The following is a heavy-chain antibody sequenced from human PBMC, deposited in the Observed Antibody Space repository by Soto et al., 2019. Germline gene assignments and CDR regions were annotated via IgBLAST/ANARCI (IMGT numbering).Heavy chain of an antibody. Sequence: SVKVSCKASGGTFSSYAISWVRQAPGQGLEWMGGIIPIFGTANYAQKFQGRVTITADKSTSTAYMELSSLRSEDTAVYCCARGDGLGATTAYYYYGMDVWGQGTTVTVSS. CDR2: IIPIFGTA. J-gene: IGHJ6*02. V-gene: IGHV1-69*06. CDR3: ARGDGLGATTAYYYYGMDV. CDR1: GGTFSSYA. D-gene: IGHD1-26*01.